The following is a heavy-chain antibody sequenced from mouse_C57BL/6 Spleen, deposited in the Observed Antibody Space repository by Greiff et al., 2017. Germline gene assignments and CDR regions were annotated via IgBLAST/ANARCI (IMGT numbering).Heavy chain of an antibody. CDR3: ARDHGYYGYFDV. V-gene: IGHV5-16*01. Sequence: EVKLMESEGGLVQPGSSMKLSCTASGFTFSDYYMAWVRQVPEKGLEWVATINYDGSSTYYLDSLKSRFIISRDNAKNILYLQMSSLKSEDTATYYCARDHGYYGYFDVWGTGTTVTVSS. J-gene: IGHJ1*03. CDR1: GFTFSDYY. D-gene: IGHD2-2*01. CDR2: INYDGSST.